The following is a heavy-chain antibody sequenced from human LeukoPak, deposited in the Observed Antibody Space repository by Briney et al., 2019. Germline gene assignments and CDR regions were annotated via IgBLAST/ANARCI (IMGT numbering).Heavy chain of an antibody. CDR2: IYHSGST. V-gene: IGHV4-30-2*05. Sequence: PSETLSLTCTVSGGSISSGGYYWSWIRQPPGKGLEWIGYIYHSGSTYYNPSLKSRVTISVDTSKNQFSLKLSSVTAADTAVYYCARDVYYYGSGSYYPGAFDIWGQGTMVTVSS. J-gene: IGHJ3*02. CDR1: GGSISSGGYY. CDR3: ARDVYYYGSGSYYPGAFDI. D-gene: IGHD3-10*01.